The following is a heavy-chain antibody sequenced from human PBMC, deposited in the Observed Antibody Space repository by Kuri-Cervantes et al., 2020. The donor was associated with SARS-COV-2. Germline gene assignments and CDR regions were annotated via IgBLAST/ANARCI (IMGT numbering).Heavy chain of an antibody. V-gene: IGHV3-30*02. J-gene: IGHJ4*02. D-gene: IGHD2-21*01. CDR3: AKDFYSPRGGRYYFDY. CDR2: IRYDGSNK. CDR1: GFTFSSYG. Sequence: GESLKISCAASGFTFSSYGMHWVRQAPGKGLEWVAFIRYDGSNKYYADSVKGRFTISRDNSKNTLYLQMNSLRAEDTAVYYCAKDFYSPRGGRYYFDYWGQGTLVTVSS.